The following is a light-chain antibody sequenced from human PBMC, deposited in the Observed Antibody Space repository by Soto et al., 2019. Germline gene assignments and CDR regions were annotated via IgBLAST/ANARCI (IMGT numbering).Light chain of an antibody. CDR2: EVN. Sequence: QSALTQPASLSGSPGQSITISCTGTSSDIGAYDYVSWFQQHPGKAPKLMISEVNNRPSGVSNRFSGSKSGNTAYLTISGLQAEDEADYYCQAYDYSLTASVFGGGTKVTVL. CDR1: SSDIGAYDY. CDR3: QAYDYSLTASV. J-gene: IGLJ3*02. V-gene: IGLV2-14*01.